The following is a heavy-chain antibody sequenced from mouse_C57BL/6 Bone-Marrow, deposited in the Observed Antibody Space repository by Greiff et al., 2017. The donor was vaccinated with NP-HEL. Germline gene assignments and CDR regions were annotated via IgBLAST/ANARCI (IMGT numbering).Heavy chain of an antibody. J-gene: IGHJ2*01. Sequence: VQLQQSGPELVKPGASVKISCKASGYAFSSSWMNWVKQRPGKGLECIGRIYPGDGDTNYNGKFKGKATLTADKSSSTAYMQLSSLISEDSAVYFCARRHSNYDYFDYWGQGTTLTVSS. D-gene: IGHD2-5*01. CDR1: GYAFSSSW. V-gene: IGHV1-82*01. CDR3: ARRHSNYDYFDY. CDR2: IYPGDGDT.